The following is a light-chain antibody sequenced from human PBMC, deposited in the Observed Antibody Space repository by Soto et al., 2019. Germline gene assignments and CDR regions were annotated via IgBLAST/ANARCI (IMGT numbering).Light chain of an antibody. CDR1: QSVSSY. J-gene: IGKJ2*01. CDR3: HQYDNAPQT. Sequence: EIVMTQSPATLSVSPGERATLSCRASQSVSSYLAWFQQKPGQAPRLLIYDAFTRATGIPVRFSGSGSGTDFSLTISRLEPEDFAVYYCHQYDNAPQTYGQGTKVDIK. CDR2: DAF. V-gene: IGKV3-15*01.